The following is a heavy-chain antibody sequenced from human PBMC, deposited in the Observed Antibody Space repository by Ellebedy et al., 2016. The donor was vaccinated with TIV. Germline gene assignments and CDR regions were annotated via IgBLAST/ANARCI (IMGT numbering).Heavy chain of an antibody. D-gene: IGHD5-24*01. J-gene: IGHJ4*02. Sequence: MPSETLSLTCTVSGGSLRSYSWSWIRPPPGRVLEWIGYVSYSGSTNYNPSLKSRVTISVDTSKNQFSLKLSSVTAADTAVYYCARGWHGYNYPTGGYWGQGTLVTVSS. CDR2: VSYSGST. CDR1: GGSLRSYS. CDR3: ARGWHGYNYPTGGY. V-gene: IGHV4-59*12.